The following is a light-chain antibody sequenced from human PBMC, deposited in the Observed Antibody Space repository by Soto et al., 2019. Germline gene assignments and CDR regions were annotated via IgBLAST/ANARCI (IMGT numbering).Light chain of an antibody. CDR3: QSYDNILSGPL. Sequence: QSVLTQPPSVSAAPGQKVTISCSGTDSNIGNHYVTWYQQVPGTAPKVLIYDDNKRPSGIPGRFSGSKSGTSATLAITGLRAEDEADYYCQSYDNILSGPLFGGGTQLTVL. J-gene: IGLJ3*02. V-gene: IGLV1-51*01. CDR1: DSNIGNHY. CDR2: DDN.